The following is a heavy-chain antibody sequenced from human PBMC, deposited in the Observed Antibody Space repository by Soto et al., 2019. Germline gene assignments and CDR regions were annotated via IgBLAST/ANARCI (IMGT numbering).Heavy chain of an antibody. CDR2: IYYSGST. CDR1: GGSISSNIHY. V-gene: IGHV4-39*01. Sequence: PSETLSLTCTFSGGSISSNIHYWGWVRQPPGKGLEWIGSIYYSGSTYYNPSPKSRVTISVDTSKNQFSLKQSAVTAADTAVYYCVRRDCSGGSCYFYYWGQGTLVTVS. CDR3: VRRDCSGGSCYFYY. J-gene: IGHJ4*02. D-gene: IGHD2-15*01.